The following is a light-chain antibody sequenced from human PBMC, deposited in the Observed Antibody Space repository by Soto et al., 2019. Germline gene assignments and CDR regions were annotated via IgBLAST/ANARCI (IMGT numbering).Light chain of an antibody. CDR2: AAS. J-gene: IGKJ4*01. CDR1: KGISNY. V-gene: IGKV1-27*01. CDR3: QKYNSAPLT. Sequence: DIQMTQSPSSLSASVGDRVTITCRSSKGISNYLAWYQQKPGKVPKLLIYAASTLQSGVSSRFSGSGSGTAFTLTISSLQPEDVATYYCQKYNSAPLTFGVATNVAIK.